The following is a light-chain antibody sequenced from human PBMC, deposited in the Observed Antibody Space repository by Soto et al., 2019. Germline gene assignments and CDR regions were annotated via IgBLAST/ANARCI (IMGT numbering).Light chain of an antibody. J-gene: IGKJ3*01. CDR1: QSVLYSSNNKNY. CDR3: QQYYSTPLT. V-gene: IGKV4-1*01. CDR2: WAS. Sequence: DIVMTQSPDSLAVSLGEGATINCKSSQSVLYSSNNKNYLAWYQQKPGQPPKLLIYWASTRESGVPDRFSGSGSGTDLTLTISSLQAEDVAVYYCQQYYSTPLTFGPGTKVDIK.